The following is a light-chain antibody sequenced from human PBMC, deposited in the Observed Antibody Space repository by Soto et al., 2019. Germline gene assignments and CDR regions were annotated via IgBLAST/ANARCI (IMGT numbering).Light chain of an antibody. V-gene: IGKV1-5*03. CDR2: KAS. CDR3: QHYNSYSEA. Sequence: DIQMTQSPSTLSGSVGDRVTITCRASQTISSWLDWYQQKPGKAPKLLIYKASTLKSGVPSRFSGSGSGTEFTLTISSLQPEDFATYYCQHYNSYSEAFGEGTKVELK. CDR1: QTISSW. J-gene: IGKJ1*01.